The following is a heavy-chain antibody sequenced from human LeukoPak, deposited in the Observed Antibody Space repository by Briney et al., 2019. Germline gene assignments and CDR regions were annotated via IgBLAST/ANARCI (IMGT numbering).Heavy chain of an antibody. CDR1: GFTFSSYS. CDR3: ARRGASTGAFDI. CDR2: ISSSSSYI. D-gene: IGHD1-26*01. J-gene: IGHJ3*02. Sequence: GGSLRLSCAASGFTFSSYSMNWVRQAPGKGLEWVSSISSSSSYIYYADSVKGRFTISRDNAKNSLYLQMNSLRAEDTAVYYCARRGASTGAFDIWGQGTMVTVSS. V-gene: IGHV3-21*01.